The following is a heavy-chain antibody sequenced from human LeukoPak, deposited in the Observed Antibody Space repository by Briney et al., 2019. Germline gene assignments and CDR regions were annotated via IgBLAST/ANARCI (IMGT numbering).Heavy chain of an antibody. CDR1: GFTFSDYY. Sequence: GGSLRLSCAASGFTFSDYYMSWIRQVPGKGLEWVSYIGRSGTTIHYADSVKGRFTISWDNAKKSLYLQMNSLRAEDTAVYYCARSGKIYFDWLLDYWGQGALVTVSS. J-gene: IGHJ4*02. V-gene: IGHV3-11*04. CDR2: IGRSGTTI. D-gene: IGHD3-9*01. CDR3: ARSGKIYFDWLLDY.